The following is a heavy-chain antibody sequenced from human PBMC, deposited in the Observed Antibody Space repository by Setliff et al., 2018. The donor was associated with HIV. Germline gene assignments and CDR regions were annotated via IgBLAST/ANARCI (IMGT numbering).Heavy chain of an antibody. CDR1: GYTFDSYD. V-gene: IGHV1-18*01. CDR3: ARGGGYRGYDGTLDY. CDR2: ISSFNGGT. D-gene: IGHD5-12*01. J-gene: IGHJ4*02. Sequence: ASVKVSCKASGYTFDSYDFSWVRQAPGQGLEWMGWISSFNGGTNSAQKFRDRVTLTTDTSTATAYMELKSLKSNDTAVYYCARGGGYRGYDGTLDYWGQGTLVTVSS.